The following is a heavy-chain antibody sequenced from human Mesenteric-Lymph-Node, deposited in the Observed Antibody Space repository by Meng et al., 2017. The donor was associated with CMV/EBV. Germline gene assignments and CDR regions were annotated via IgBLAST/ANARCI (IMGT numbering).Heavy chain of an antibody. CDR2: INSDGSST. CDR1: GFTFSSYW. V-gene: IGHV3-74*01. Sequence: GESLKISCAASGFTFSSYWMHWVRQAPGKGLVRVSRINSDGSSTSYADSVKGRFTISRDNAKNTLYLQMNSLRAEDTAVYYCARDGSSRGAYYFDYWGQGTLVTVSS. D-gene: IGHD6-6*01. J-gene: IGHJ4*02. CDR3: ARDGSSRGAYYFDY.